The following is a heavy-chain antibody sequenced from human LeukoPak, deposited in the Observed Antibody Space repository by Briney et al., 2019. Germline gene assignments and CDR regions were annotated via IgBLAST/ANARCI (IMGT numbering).Heavy chain of an antibody. CDR1: GYTFTSYG. Sequence: ASVTVSCTASGYTFTSYGISCVRQAPGQGLEWMGWISAYNGNTNYAQKLQGRVTMTTDTSTSTAYMELRSLRSDDTAVYYCARGVGYCTNGVCYTNYYYYYMDVWGKGTTVTVSS. CDR3: ARGVGYCTNGVCYTNYYYYYMDV. D-gene: IGHD2-8*01. V-gene: IGHV1-18*01. J-gene: IGHJ6*03. CDR2: ISAYNGNT.